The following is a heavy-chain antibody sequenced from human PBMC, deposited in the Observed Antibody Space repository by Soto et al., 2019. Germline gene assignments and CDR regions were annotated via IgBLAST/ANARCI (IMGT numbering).Heavy chain of an antibody. CDR2: INPSGGSP. D-gene: IGHD4-17*01. CDR1: GYTFTNYY. J-gene: IGHJ4*02. V-gene: IGHV1-46*03. CDR3: ARGYLSTVTTYGYFDY. Sequence: QVRLMQSGAEVKKPGASVRVSCKASGYTFTNYYIHWVREAPGQGREWMGIINPSGGSPSYAQKFQGRVTMTRDTSTGTVYMELSSLRSEDTAVYYCARGYLSTVTTYGYFDYWGQGTLVTVSS.